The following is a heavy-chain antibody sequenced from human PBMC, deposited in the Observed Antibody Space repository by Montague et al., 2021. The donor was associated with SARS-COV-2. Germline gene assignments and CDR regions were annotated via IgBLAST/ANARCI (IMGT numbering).Heavy chain of an antibody. J-gene: IGHJ4*02. CDR3: VRKNYYGSGSFSTFDY. Sequence: SLRLSCAASGYTFINYAMGWVRQAPGKGLEWVSVISGSGGNTYFADSVRGRFTISSDNSKNTLYLQLNSLRAEDTAVYYCVRKNYYGSGSFSTFDYWGQGTLVTVSS. CDR2: ISGSGGNT. CDR1: GYTFINYA. V-gene: IGHV3-23*01. D-gene: IGHD3-10*01.